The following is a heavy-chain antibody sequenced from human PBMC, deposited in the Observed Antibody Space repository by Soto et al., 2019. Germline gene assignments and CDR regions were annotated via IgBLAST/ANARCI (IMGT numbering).Heavy chain of an antibody. CDR1: GFIFSDYS. Sequence: GGSLRLSCAASGFIFSDYSMNWVRQAPGKGLEWVSSISSTSSYIYYADSLKGRFTISRDNAKNSLYLQMNSLRVEDAAVYYCARGYYDRSGYFFEYWGQGTLVTVSS. V-gene: IGHV3-21*01. J-gene: IGHJ4*02. D-gene: IGHD3-22*01. CDR2: ISSTSSYI. CDR3: ARGYYDRSGYFFEY.